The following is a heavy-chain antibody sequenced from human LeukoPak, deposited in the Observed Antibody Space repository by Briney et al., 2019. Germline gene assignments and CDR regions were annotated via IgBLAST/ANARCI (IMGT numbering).Heavy chain of an antibody. CDR3: ARDRGPRYYDFWSGFDY. J-gene: IGHJ4*02. CDR1: GVSISRGSYY. V-gene: IGHV4-61*02. Sequence: SQTLSLTCTVSGVSISRGSYYWSGIRQPAGKGLEWIGRIYTSGSTNYNPSLKSRVTISVDTSKNQFSLKLSSVTAADTAVYYCARDRGPRYYDFWSGFDYWGQGTLVTVSS. D-gene: IGHD3-3*01. CDR2: IYTSGST.